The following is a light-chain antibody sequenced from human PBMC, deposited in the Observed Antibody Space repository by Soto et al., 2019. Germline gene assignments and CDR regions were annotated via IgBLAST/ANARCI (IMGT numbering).Light chain of an antibody. Sequence: QSVLTQPPSASGTPGQRVTISCSGSSSNIGSNTVNWYQQLPGTAPKLLIYSNNQRPSGVPDRFSASKSGTSASLAISGLQSEDEDDYYCAAWDDSLNGAVFGGGTQLTAL. CDR2: SNN. V-gene: IGLV1-44*01. CDR1: SSNIGSNT. J-gene: IGLJ7*02. CDR3: AAWDDSLNGAV.